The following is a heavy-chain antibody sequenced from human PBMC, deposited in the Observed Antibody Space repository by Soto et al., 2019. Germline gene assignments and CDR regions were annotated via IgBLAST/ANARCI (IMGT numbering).Heavy chain of an antibody. Sequence: QVQLQQWGAGLLKPSETLSLTCAVYGGSFSGYYWSWIRQPPGKGLEWIGEINHSGSTNYNPSLKSRVTISVDTSKNHFSLKLSSVTAADTAVYYCARLTSGWYRRLEYFQHWGQGTLVTVSS. V-gene: IGHV4-34*01. CDR3: ARLTSGWYRRLEYFQH. CDR2: INHSGST. D-gene: IGHD6-19*01. J-gene: IGHJ1*01. CDR1: GGSFSGYY.